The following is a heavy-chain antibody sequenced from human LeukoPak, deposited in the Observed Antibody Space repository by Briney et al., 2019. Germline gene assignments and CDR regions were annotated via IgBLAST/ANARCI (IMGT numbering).Heavy chain of an antibody. V-gene: IGHV3-23*01. J-gene: IGHJ4*02. Sequence: GGSLRLSCAVSGITLSNYGMSWVRQAPGKGLEWVAGMSASGASTNYADSVKGRSTISRDNAKNTPYLQMNSLRAEDTAVYFCAKRGVVIRVILVGFHKEAYYFDSWGQGALVTVSS. CDR2: MSASGAST. CDR3: AKRGVVIRVILVGFHKEAYYFDS. D-gene: IGHD3-22*01. CDR1: GITLSNYG.